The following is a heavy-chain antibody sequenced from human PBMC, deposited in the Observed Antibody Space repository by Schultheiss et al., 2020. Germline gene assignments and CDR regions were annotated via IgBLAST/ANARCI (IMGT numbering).Heavy chain of an antibody. CDR3: ARAPSSGWFHPLDY. J-gene: IGHJ4*02. V-gene: IGHV3-30*14. Sequence: GGSLSLSCAASGFTFSSYAIHWVRQAPGKGLEWVAVISYDGSNKYYADSVKGRFTISRDNSKNTLYLQMNSLRAEDTAVYYCARAPSSGWFHPLDYWGQGTLVTVSS. CDR1: GFTFSSYA. CDR2: ISYDGSNK. D-gene: IGHD6-19*01.